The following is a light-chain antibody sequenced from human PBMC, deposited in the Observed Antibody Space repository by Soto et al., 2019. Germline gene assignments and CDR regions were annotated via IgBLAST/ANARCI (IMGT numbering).Light chain of an antibody. V-gene: IGKV1-33*01. J-gene: IGKJ2*01. CDR1: QNINND. Sequence: DIQMTQSPSSLSASVGDRVTITCQASQNINNDLNWYQQKPGKAPKLLIYDASSLEDGVPSRFSGGGSGTDFTLIIRSLQPEDLATYYCQQYESLPYTFGQGTQLGIK. CDR3: QQYESLPYT. CDR2: DAS.